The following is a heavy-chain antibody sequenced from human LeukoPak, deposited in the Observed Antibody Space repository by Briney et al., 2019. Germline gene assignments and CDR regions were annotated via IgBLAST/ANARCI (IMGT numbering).Heavy chain of an antibody. Sequence: GGSLRLSCAASGFTFSSYAMSWVRQAPGKGLELVSAISGSGGSTYYADSVKGRFTISRDNSKNTLYLQMNSLRAEDAAVYYCAARDIVVVVAPEAFDYWGQGTLVTVSS. CDR2: ISGSGGST. J-gene: IGHJ4*02. V-gene: IGHV3-23*01. CDR3: AARDIVVVVAPEAFDY. D-gene: IGHD2-15*01. CDR1: GFTFSSYA.